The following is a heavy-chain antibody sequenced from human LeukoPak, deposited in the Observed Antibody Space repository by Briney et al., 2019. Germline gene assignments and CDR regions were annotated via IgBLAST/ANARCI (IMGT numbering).Heavy chain of an antibody. J-gene: IGHJ5*02. V-gene: IGHV4-39*01. CDR3: ARHELVSASWFDP. Sequence: SETLSLTCTVSGYSISSGTYYWGWIRQPPGKWLEWIGSIYYTGSTYYNPSLKSRVTISVHTSEIQFSLKLNSVTAADTAVYYCARHELVSASWFDPWGQGTLVTVSS. CDR2: IYYTGST. D-gene: IGHD2-21*02. CDR1: GYSISSGTYY.